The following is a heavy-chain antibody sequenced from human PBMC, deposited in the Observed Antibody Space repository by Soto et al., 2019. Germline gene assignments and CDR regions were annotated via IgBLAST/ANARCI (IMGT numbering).Heavy chain of an antibody. CDR2: IYYSGST. CDR3: ARQIVEAATVWFDP. Sequence: QLQLQESGPGLVKPSETLSLTCTVSGGAISSSNYYWGWIRQPPGKGLEWIGNIYYSGSTYYRPSLESRVTISVDTSKNQFSLKLTSVTAADTAVYYCARQIVEAATVWFDPWGQGTLVTVSS. D-gene: IGHD2-15*01. V-gene: IGHV4-39*01. J-gene: IGHJ5*02. CDR1: GGAISSSNYY.